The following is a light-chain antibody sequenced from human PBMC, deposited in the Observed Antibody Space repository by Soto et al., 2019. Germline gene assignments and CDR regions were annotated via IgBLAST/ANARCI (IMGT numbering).Light chain of an antibody. J-gene: IGLJ1*01. CDR1: SSEVGGYNY. CDR3: SSYTSSITYD. Sequence: QSVLTQPASVSGSPGQSITISCTGTSSEVGGYNYVSWYQQYPGKAPKLMIYDVSNRPSGVSNRFSGSKSGNTASLTISGLQAEDEADYYCSSYTSSITYDFGTGTKVTVL. V-gene: IGLV2-14*01. CDR2: DVS.